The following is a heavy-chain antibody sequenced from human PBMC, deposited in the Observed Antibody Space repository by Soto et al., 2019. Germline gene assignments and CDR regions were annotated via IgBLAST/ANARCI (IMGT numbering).Heavy chain of an antibody. D-gene: IGHD4-17*01. V-gene: IGHV3-73*01. CDR1: GVTFSDSA. CDR3: IRHGEEGDYARY. CDR2: IEIKVNNYAT. Sequence: PGGSLGLSCAASGVTFSDSAMHWVRQASGKGLEWVGRIEIKVNNYATIYGASVKGRFTISRDDSRSTAYLQMNSLKIEDTAVYYWIRHGEEGDYARYWGQGT. J-gene: IGHJ4*02.